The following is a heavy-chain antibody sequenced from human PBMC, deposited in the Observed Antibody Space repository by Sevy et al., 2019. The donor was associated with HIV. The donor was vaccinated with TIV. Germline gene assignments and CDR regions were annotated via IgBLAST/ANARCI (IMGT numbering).Heavy chain of an antibody. D-gene: IGHD3-10*01. V-gene: IGHV3-30*02. J-gene: IGHJ3*02. CDR2: IRYDGSTK. CDR3: AKGLGMVQGALLSEDI. Sequence: GGSLRLSCAASGFTFRSYGMHWVRQAPGKGLEWVAFIRYDGSTKYYVDSVKGRFTISRDNSKNTLYLQMNGLRAQDTSVYYCAKGLGMVQGALLSEDIWGPGTMVTVSS. CDR1: GFTFRSYG.